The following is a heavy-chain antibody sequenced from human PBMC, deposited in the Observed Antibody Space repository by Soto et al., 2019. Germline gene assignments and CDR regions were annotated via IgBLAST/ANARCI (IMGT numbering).Heavy chain of an antibody. CDR3: VSDRGYGHESVPYS. V-gene: IGHV3-30*03. Sequence: QAQLVESGGGVVQPGRSLRLSCAASGFAFSSYGIHWVRQAPGTGLEWVAVISYDGSLQHYADSVKGRFTISRDNSKNMVLRQMSSLRAEDTAVYYCVSDRGYGHESVPYSWGQGTLVSVSS. D-gene: IGHD5-18*01. CDR2: ISYDGSLQ. CDR1: GFAFSSYG. J-gene: IGHJ4*02.